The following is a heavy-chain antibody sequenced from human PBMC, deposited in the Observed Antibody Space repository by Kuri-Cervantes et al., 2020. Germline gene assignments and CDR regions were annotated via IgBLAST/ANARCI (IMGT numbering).Heavy chain of an antibody. J-gene: IGHJ4*02. V-gene: IGHV3-21*01. CDR1: GFTFRCYS. CDR2: ISRSSSYI. CDR3: ARELIGYYCGSGSNTFDY. Sequence: GSLRLSCSASGFTFRCYSMNWVRQAPGKGLEWVSSISRSSSYIYYADSVKGRFTISRDNAKNSLYLQMNSLRAEDTAVYYCARELIGYYCGSGSNTFDYWGQGTLVTVSS. D-gene: IGHD3-10*01.